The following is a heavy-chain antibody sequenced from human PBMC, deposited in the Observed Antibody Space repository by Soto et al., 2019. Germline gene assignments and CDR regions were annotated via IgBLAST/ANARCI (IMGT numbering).Heavy chain of an antibody. Sequence: QVRLVESGGGVVQPGRSLRLSCVASGFTFGTYAIHWVRQAPGKGLQWVALISYEGSNTYYAYSVKGRFTISRDNSKNTRYLEMNTLRPEDTAVYYCARVAPGNNLYYFSGLDVWGQGTSVIVSS. V-gene: IGHV3-30-3*01. CDR2: ISYEGSNT. J-gene: IGHJ6*02. CDR1: GFTFGTYA. CDR3: ARVAPGNNLYYFSGLDV. D-gene: IGHD1-1*01.